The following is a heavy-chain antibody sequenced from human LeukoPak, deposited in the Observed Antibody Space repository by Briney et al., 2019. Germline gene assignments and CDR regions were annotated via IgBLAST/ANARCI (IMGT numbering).Heavy chain of an antibody. Sequence: PSETLSLTRTVSGGSSMTYYWTWIRQPPGKGLEWIGYIHPSGSTNFNPSLKSRVNMSLDTSKSQFSLRLSSVTAADTAVYYCVRPGQSTWWVYFNYWGQGTVVTVSS. CDR3: VRPGQSTWWVYFNY. J-gene: IGHJ4*02. D-gene: IGHD2-15*01. V-gene: IGHV4-4*09. CDR1: GGSSMTYY. CDR2: IHPSGST.